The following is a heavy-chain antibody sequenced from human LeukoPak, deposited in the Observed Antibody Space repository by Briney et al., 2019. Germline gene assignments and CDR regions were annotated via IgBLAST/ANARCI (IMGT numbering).Heavy chain of an antibody. V-gene: IGHV3-66*01. Sequence: GGSLRLSCAASGFTVSSNYMSWVRPAPGKGLEWVTVIYSGGSKYYAECVKGRSTISRDNYKNTLYLQMNSLRAEDTAVYYCARDREGSGWSYGMDVWGQGTTVTVSS. CDR3: ARDREGSGWSYGMDV. D-gene: IGHD6-19*01. CDR2: IYSGGSK. CDR1: GFTVSSNY. J-gene: IGHJ6*02.